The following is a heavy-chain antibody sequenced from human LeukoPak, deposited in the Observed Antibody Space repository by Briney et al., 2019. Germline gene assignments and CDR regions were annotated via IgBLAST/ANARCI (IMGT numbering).Heavy chain of an antibody. D-gene: IGHD3-22*01. CDR3: ARVNDSSGEYYFDY. J-gene: IGHJ4*02. CDR1: GFPFSSYG. V-gene: IGHV3-66*01. CDR2: IYSGGST. Sequence: GGSLRLSCAASGFPFSSYGMHWVRQVPGKGLEWVSVIYSGGSTYYADSVKGRFTISRDNSKNTLYLQMNNLRAEDTAVYYCARVNDSSGEYYFDYWGQGTLVTVSS.